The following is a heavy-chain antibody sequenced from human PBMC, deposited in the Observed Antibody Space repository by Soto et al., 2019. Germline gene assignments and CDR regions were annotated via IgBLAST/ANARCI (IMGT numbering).Heavy chain of an antibody. V-gene: IGHV3-30-3*01. D-gene: IGHD3-22*01. CDR1: GFTFSSYA. Sequence: QVQLVESGGGVVQPGRSLRLSCAASGFTFSSYAMHWVRQAPGKGLEWVAVISYDGSNKYYAASVKGRFTISRDNSKNTLYLQMNSLRAEDTAVYYCARDRKRSTYYYDSSGYHPFDYWGQGTLVTVSS. J-gene: IGHJ4*02. CDR3: ARDRKRSTYYYDSSGYHPFDY. CDR2: ISYDGSNK.